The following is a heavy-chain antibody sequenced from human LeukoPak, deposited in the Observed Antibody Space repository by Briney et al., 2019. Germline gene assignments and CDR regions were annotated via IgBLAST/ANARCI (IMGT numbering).Heavy chain of an antibody. D-gene: IGHD4-11*01. Sequence: GASVKVSCKASGGTFSSYAISWVRQAPGQGLEWMGGIIPIFGTANYAQKFQGRVTITTDESTSTAYMELSSLRSEDTAVYYCARGKGSNYDSRIYYYYYYYMDVWGKGTTVTVSS. CDR3: ARGKGSNYDSRIYYYYYYYMDV. V-gene: IGHV1-69*05. CDR1: GGTFSSYA. J-gene: IGHJ6*03. CDR2: IIPIFGTA.